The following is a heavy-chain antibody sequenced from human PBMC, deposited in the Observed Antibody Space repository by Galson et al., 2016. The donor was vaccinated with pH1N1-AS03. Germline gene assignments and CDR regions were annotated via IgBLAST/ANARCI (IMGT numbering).Heavy chain of an antibody. CDR1: GFSLSTGGVH. D-gene: IGHD2-8*01. Sequence: PALVKPTQTLTLTCTFSGFSLSTGGVHVAWIRQPPGKALEWLALIFWDGETRYRPSLGSRLTITKDTSKNQVVLTMTNMDPVDTATYYCARSTHVNEGLDFWGQGTLVTVSS. J-gene: IGHJ4*02. V-gene: IGHV2-5*02. CDR2: IFWDGET. CDR3: ARSTHVNEGLDF.